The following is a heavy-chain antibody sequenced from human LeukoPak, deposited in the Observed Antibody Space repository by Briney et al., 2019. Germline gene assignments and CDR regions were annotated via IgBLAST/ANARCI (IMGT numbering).Heavy chain of an antibody. Sequence: PGGSLRLSCAASGFTFSSYAMSWVRQAPGKGLEWVSAISGSGGSTYYADSVKGRFTISRDNSKNTLYLQMNSLRAEDTAVYYCARDLGDLIVGGEYFQHWGQGTLVTVSS. D-gene: IGHD1-26*01. V-gene: IGHV3-23*01. CDR2: ISGSGGST. J-gene: IGHJ1*01. CDR3: ARDLGDLIVGGEYFQH. CDR1: GFTFSSYA.